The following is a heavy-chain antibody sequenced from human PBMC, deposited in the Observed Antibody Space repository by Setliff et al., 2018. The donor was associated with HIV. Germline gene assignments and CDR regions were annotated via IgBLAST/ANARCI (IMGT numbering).Heavy chain of an antibody. CDR3: AKSPGIYYYDSSGHYLLY. D-gene: IGHD3-22*01. V-gene: IGHV1-18*01. CDR1: GYTFSSFG. J-gene: IGHJ4*02. Sequence: ASVKVSCKASGYTFSSFGIQWVRQAPGQGLEWMGRISGYNGDTDYAQKFQGRVTMTADTSTNTVYMELRSLRSDDTAVYYCAKSPGIYYYDSSGHYLLYWGQGALVTVSS. CDR2: ISGYNGDT.